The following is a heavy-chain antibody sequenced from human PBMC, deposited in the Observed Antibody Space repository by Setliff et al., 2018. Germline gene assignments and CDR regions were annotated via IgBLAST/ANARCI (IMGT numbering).Heavy chain of an antibody. Sequence: ASVKVSCKASGYTLSNSILSWVRQAPGQGLEWVGWISAYNGKTYSAQKFQDRVTLTTHISTDMGYLELRDLRSDDTAVYYCLRLVRYCTKIACQATSGDEVWGLGTLVTVSS. V-gene: IGHV1-18*01. CDR2: ISAYNGKT. D-gene: IGHD2-8*01. J-gene: IGHJ4*02. CDR3: LRLVRYCTKIACQATSGDEV. CDR1: GYTLSNSI.